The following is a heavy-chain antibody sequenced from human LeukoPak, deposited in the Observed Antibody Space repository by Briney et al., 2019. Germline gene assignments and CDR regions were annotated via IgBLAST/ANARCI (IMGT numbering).Heavy chain of an antibody. V-gene: IGHV1-24*01. CDR1: GYTLTELS. Sequence: ASVKVSCKASGYTLTELSMHWVRQAPGKGLEWMGGFDPEDGETIYAQKFQGRVTMTEDTSTDTAYMELSSLRSEDTAVYYCATVPRAYDYYGMDVWGQGTTVTVSS. CDR2: FDPEDGET. CDR3: ATVPRAYDYYGMDV. D-gene: IGHD2-8*01. J-gene: IGHJ6*02.